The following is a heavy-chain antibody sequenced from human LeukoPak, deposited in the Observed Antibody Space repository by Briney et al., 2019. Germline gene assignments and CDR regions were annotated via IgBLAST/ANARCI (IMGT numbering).Heavy chain of an antibody. J-gene: IGHJ3*02. V-gene: IGHV3-23*01. D-gene: IGHD1-26*01. Sequence: GGSLRLSCAASGFTFSSYAMSWVRQAPGKGLEWVSTISGSGVSTYYADSVKGRLTISRDNSKNTLYLQMNSLRAEDTAVYYCAKDQLVGRLAFDIWGQGTMVTVSS. CDR1: GFTFSSYA. CDR2: ISGSGVST. CDR3: AKDQLVGRLAFDI.